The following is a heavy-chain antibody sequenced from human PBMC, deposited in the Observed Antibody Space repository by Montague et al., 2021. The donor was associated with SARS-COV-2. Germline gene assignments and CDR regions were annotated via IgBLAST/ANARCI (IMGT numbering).Heavy chain of an antibody. D-gene: IGHD5-18*01. Sequence: PALVKPTQTLTLTCTFSGFSLSTSGVGVGWTRQPPGKALEWLALIYWNDDKRYSPSLKSRLTITKDTSKNQVVLTMTNMDPVDTATYYCARTTDRGCSYGRCTDAFDIWGQGTMVTVSS. CDR3: ARTTDRGCSYGRCTDAFDI. V-gene: IGHV2-5*01. CDR1: GFSLSTSGVG. CDR2: IYWNDDK. J-gene: IGHJ3*02.